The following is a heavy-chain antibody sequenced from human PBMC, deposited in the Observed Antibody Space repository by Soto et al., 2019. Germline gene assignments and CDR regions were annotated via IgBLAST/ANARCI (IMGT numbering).Heavy chain of an antibody. CDR1: GGSISSSSYY. V-gene: IGHV4-61*05. J-gene: IGHJ4*02. CDR3: ARGFAIRWYTYFFDL. D-gene: IGHD6-13*01. CDR2: LYYTGST. Sequence: PSETLSLTCTVSGGSISSSSYYWGWIRQPPGKGLEWIGYLYYTGSTHYNPSLKSRVTMSVDTSKNQFSLKLNSVTAADTAVYYCARGFAIRWYTYFFDLWGQGPLVTVSS.